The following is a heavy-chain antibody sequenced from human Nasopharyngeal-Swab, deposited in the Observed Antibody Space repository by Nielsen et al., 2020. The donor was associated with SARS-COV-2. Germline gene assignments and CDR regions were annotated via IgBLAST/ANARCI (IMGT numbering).Heavy chain of an antibody. D-gene: IGHD4-11*01. CDR2: TYYRSKWYN. Sequence: SQTLSLTCAISGDRVSSNSAAWNWIRQSPSRGLEWLGRTYYRSKWYNDYAVSVKSRITINPDTSKNRFSLQLISVTPEDTAVYYCAGNSVTYRHGFAFWGQGTMVTVSS. J-gene: IGHJ3*01. V-gene: IGHV6-1*01. CDR3: AGNSVTYRHGFAF. CDR1: GDRVSSNSAA.